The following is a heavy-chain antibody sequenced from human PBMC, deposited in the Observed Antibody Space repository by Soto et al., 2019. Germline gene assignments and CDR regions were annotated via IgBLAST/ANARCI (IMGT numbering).Heavy chain of an antibody. J-gene: IGHJ4*02. Sequence: ASVKVSCKASGYTFTSYAMHWVRQAPGQRLEWMGWINAGNGNTKYSQKFQGRVTITRDTSASTAYMELRSLTSDDTAIYYCARGYDFWSDYSNPFDYWGQGTLVTAPQ. D-gene: IGHD3-3*01. CDR3: ARGYDFWSDYSNPFDY. CDR2: INAGNGNT. CDR1: GYTFTSYA. V-gene: IGHV1-3*01.